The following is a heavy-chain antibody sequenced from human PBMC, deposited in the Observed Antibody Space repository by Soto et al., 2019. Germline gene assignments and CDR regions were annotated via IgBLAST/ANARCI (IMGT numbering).Heavy chain of an antibody. J-gene: IGHJ4*02. Sequence: ASVKVSCKASGGTFSSYAISWVRQAPGQGLEWMGGIIPIFGTANYAQKFQGRVTITADESTSTAYMELSSLRSEGTAVYYCARTDTYYYDSSGYYYDYWGQGTLVTVSS. CDR3: ARTDTYYYDSSGYYYDY. CDR2: IIPIFGTA. V-gene: IGHV1-69*13. D-gene: IGHD3-22*01. CDR1: GGTFSSYA.